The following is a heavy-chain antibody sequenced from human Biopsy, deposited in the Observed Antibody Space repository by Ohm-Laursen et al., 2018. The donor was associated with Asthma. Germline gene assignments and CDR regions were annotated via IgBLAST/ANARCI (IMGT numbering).Heavy chain of an antibody. V-gene: IGHV1-18*01. CDR2: ISVYNGNT. Sequence: ASANVSCKTSGYTFNSAGITWVRQAPGQGLEWMGWISVYNGNTKVAQKLQDRVTMITDTSTSTAYMELRSLRSDDTAVYFCARAVDYSHYYGIDVWGQGTTVTVS. J-gene: IGHJ6*02. CDR1: GYTFNSAG. CDR3: ARAVDYSHYYGIDV. D-gene: IGHD3-10*01.